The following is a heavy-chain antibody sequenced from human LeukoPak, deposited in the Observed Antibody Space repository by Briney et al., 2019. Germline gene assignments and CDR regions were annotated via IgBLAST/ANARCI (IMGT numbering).Heavy chain of an antibody. CDR1: GYTFTGYY. D-gene: IGHD6-13*01. CDR2: INPNSGGT. CDR3: GVSTRYSSSRVDY. V-gene: IGHV1-2*02. J-gene: IGHJ4*02. Sequence: GASVKVSCKASGYTFTGYYMHWVRQAPGQELEWMGWINPNSGGTSYAQKFQGRVTMTRDTSISTAYMELSRLRSDDTAVYYCGVSTRYSSSRVDYWGQGTLVTVSS.